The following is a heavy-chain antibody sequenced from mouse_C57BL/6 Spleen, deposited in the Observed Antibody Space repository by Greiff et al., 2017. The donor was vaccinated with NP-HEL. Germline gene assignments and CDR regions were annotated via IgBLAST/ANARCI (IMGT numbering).Heavy chain of an antibody. CDR1: GFTFSDYY. D-gene: IGHD1-1*01. CDR2: INYDGSST. V-gene: IGHV5-16*01. J-gene: IGHJ2*01. Sequence: EVNVVESEGGLVQPGSSMKLSCTASGFTFSDYYMAWVRQVPEKGLEWVANINYDGSSTYYLDSLKSRFIISRDNAKNILYLQMSSLKSEDTATYYCARGRYYYGSSYSYFDYWGQGTTLTVSS. CDR3: ARGRYYYGSSYSYFDY.